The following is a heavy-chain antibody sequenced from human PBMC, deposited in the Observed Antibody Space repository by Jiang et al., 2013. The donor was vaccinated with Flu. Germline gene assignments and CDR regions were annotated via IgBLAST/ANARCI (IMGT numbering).Heavy chain of an antibody. CDR1: RHLSADLV. D-gene: IGHD3-9*01. CDR2: IIPFFGTP. CDR3: ARDNSWHAHGDPYYNTFDY. J-gene: IGHJ4*02. V-gene: IGHV1-69*13. Sequence: SGAEVKKPGGLSEGLLQVFWRHLSADLVSAGCDRPLGQGLEWMGGIIPFFGTPHYAQKLQGKVTITADESTTTVYMELTSLRSEDTAIYYCARDNSWHAHGDPYYNTFDYWGQGTLVSVSS.